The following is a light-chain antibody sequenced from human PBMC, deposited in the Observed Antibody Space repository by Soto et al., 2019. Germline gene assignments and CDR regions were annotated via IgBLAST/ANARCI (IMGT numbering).Light chain of an antibody. CDR2: TAS. CDR1: QGISSY. Sequence: DIQMTQSPSAMSASVGDRITITCRASQGISSYLAWFQQKPGRAPKRLIYTASSLQSGVPSRFSGSGSGTEFTLTISNLQPEDFASYYCLQHNSYPQTFGQGTKVDIK. J-gene: IGKJ1*01. V-gene: IGKV1-17*03. CDR3: LQHNSYPQT.